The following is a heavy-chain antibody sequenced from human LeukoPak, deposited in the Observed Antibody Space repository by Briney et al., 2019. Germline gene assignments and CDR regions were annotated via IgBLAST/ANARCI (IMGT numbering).Heavy chain of an antibody. V-gene: IGHV4-39*01. CDR2: IYYSGST. D-gene: IGHD4-23*01. CDR1: GGSISSSSYK. CDR3: ARDYGGFYFDY. J-gene: IGHJ4*02. Sequence: SETLSLTCNVSGGSISSSSYKWGWIRQPPGKGLEWIGNIYYSGSTYYNPSLKSRVTISVDTSKNPFSLKLSSVTAADTSVYYCARDYGGFYFDYWGQGTLVTVSS.